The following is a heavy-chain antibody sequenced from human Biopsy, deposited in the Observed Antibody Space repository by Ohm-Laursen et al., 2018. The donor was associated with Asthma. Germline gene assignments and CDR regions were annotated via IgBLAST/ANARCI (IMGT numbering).Heavy chain of an antibody. J-gene: IGHJ4*02. CDR3: AKDRVAGRSYYFDY. CDR1: GFNFHNYG. V-gene: IGHV3-30*18. CDR2: ILFDGRKI. Sequence: SLRLSCAASGFNFHNYGMNWVRRAPGRGLEWVAQILFDGRKINYPDSVKGRFTISRDNSKNMVYLQMNSLRPEDTAVYYCAKDRVAGRSYYFDYWGQGSLVSVSS. D-gene: IGHD6-13*01.